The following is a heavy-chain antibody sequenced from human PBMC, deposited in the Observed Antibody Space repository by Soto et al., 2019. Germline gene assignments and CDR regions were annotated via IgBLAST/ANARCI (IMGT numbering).Heavy chain of an antibody. D-gene: IGHD4-17*01. CDR1: GFTFSRYW. CDR3: ARVRYGGNSYYFDY. Sequence: GWSLRLSCAASGFTFSRYWMSWVRQAPGRGLEWVANIKQDGSEKYYVASVKGRFTMSKDNVKNSLYLQMNSLRAEDTALYYCARVRYGGNSYYFDYWGQGTQVTVSS. J-gene: IGHJ4*02. V-gene: IGHV3-7*03. CDR2: IKQDGSEK.